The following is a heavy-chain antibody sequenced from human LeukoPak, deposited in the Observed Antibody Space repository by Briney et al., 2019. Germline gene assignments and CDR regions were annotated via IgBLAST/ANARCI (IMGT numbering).Heavy chain of an antibody. J-gene: IGHJ4*02. D-gene: IGHD1-26*01. CDR1: GGSISTYY. CDR3: ARAEPTGGSLIDY. V-gene: IGHV4-59*08. CDR2: IYYNGNT. Sequence: SETLSLTCTVSGGSISTYYWSWIRQPPGKGLEWIGYIYYNGNTNYNPSLKSRVTISVDTSKNQFSLKLSSVTAADTAVYFCARAEPTGGSLIDYWGQGTLVTVSS.